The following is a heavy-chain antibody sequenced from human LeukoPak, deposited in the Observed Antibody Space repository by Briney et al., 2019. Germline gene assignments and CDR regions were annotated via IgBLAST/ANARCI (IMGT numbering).Heavy chain of an antibody. CDR2: IYSGGST. D-gene: IGHD6-19*01. Sequence: PGGSLRLSCAASGFTVSSNYMSWVRQAPGKGLEWVSVIYSGGSTYYADSVKGRFTISRDNSKNTLYLQMNSLRAEDTAVYYCARAPPISSGDYWGQGTLVTISS. J-gene: IGHJ4*02. V-gene: IGHV3-66*01. CDR1: GFTVSSNY. CDR3: ARAPPISSGDY.